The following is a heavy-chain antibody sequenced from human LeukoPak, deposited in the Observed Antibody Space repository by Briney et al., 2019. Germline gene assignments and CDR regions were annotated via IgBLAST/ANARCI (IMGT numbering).Heavy chain of an antibody. Sequence: GRSLRLSCAASGFTFSSYAMHWVRQAPGKGLEWVAVISYDGSNKYYADSVKGRFTISRDNSKNTLYLQMNSLRAEDTAVYYCAREGAVAGLFDYWGQGTLVTVSS. CDR2: ISYDGSNK. J-gene: IGHJ4*02. CDR3: AREGAVAGLFDY. CDR1: GFTFSSYA. D-gene: IGHD6-19*01. V-gene: IGHV3-30-3*01.